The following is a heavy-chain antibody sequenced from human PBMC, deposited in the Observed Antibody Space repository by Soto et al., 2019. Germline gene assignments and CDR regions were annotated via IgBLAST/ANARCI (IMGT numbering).Heavy chain of an antibody. CDR2: ISYDGSNK. Sequence: QVQLVESGGGVVQPGRSLRLSCAASGFTFSSYAMHWVRQAPGKGLEWVAVISYDGSNKYYADSVKGRFTISRDNSKNTLYLQMNSLRAEDTAVYYCARDRYLGFTMVRGALDVWGQGTTVTVSS. CDR1: GFTFSSYA. V-gene: IGHV3-30-3*01. J-gene: IGHJ6*02. CDR3: ARDRYLGFTMVRGALDV. D-gene: IGHD3-10*01.